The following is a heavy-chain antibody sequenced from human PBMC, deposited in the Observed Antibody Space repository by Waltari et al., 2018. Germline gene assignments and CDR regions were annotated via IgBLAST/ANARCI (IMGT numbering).Heavy chain of an antibody. CDR1: GGTFSSYA. CDR2: IITIFGTA. Sequence: QVQLVQSGAEVKKPGSSVKVSCKASGGTFSSYAISWVRQAPGQGLEWMGGIITIFGTANYEQKFQGRVTITGDKATSAADMELSSLRSEDTAVYYCATRPGVATIREYFQHWGQGTLVTVSS. V-gene: IGHV1-69*14. CDR3: ATRPGVATIREYFQH. D-gene: IGHD5-12*01. J-gene: IGHJ1*01.